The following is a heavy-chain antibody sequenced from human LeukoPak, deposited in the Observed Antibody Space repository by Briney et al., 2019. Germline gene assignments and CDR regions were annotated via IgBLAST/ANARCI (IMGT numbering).Heavy chain of an antibody. CDR3: ARASWGYYGSGKIGFDP. V-gene: IGHV4-59*01. D-gene: IGHD3-10*01. CDR1: GGSLSSYY. Sequence: PSETLSLTCTVSGGSLSSYYWSWIRQPPGKGLEWIAYIYYSGSTNYNPSLKSRVTISVDTSKNQFSLKLSSVTAADTAVYYCARASWGYYGSGKIGFDPWGQGTLVTVSS. J-gene: IGHJ5*02. CDR2: IYYSGST.